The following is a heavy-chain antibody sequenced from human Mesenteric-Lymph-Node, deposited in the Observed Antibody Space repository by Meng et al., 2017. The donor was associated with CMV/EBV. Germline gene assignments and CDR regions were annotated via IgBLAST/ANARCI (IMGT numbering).Heavy chain of an antibody. CDR3: ARVGQLYSGSYYYYYGMDV. J-gene: IGHJ6*02. CDR2: INSDGSST. V-gene: IGHV3-74*01. Sequence: GGSLRLSCAASGFTFRTNWMHWVRQAPGKGLVWVSRINSDGSSTNYADSVKGRFTISRDNSKNTLYLQMNSLRAEDTAVYYCARVGQLYSGSYYYYYGMDVWGQGTTVTVSS. CDR1: GFTFRTNW. D-gene: IGHD1-26*01.